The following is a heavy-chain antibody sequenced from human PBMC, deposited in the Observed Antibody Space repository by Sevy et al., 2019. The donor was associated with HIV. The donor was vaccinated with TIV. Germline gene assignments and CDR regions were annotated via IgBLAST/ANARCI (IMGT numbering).Heavy chain of an antibody. Sequence: SETLSLTCTVSGGSISSGTYYWGWIRRPPGKGLEWIGTICYSGSTYYNSSLKSRVTISVDTSKNQFSLKLSSVTAVDTAVYYCARHRNSLDMAAAVNWVDPWGQGTLVTVSS. CDR1: GGSISSGTYY. V-gene: IGHV4-39*01. CDR3: ARHRNSLDMAAAVNWVDP. CDR2: ICYSGST. J-gene: IGHJ5*02. D-gene: IGHD6-13*01.